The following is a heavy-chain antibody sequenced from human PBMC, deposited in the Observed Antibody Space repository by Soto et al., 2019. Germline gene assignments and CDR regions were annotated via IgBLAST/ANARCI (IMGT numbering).Heavy chain of an antibody. Sequence: QLQLQESGPGLVKPSETLSLTCTVSGGSISSSSYYWGWIRQPPGKGLEWIGSIYYSGSTYYNPSLKSRVTISVDTSKYQLPLKLSSVTAAATAVYYCARLSPDGDYVTWYVDLWGRGTLVTVSS. J-gene: IGHJ2*01. V-gene: IGHV4-39*01. D-gene: IGHD4-17*01. CDR3: ARLSPDGDYVTWYVDL. CDR1: GGSISSSSYY. CDR2: IYYSGST.